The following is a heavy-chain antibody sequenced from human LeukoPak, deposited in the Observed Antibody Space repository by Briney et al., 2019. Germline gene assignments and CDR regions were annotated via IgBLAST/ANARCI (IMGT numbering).Heavy chain of an antibody. Sequence: GGSLRLSCAASGFTFTSYALSWVRQAPGKGLEWVSAISGSGGSTYYADSVKGRFTISRDNSKNTLYLQMNSLRAEDTAVYYCAKNRGYYLPFEYWGQGTLATVSS. CDR1: GFTFTSYA. CDR3: AKNRGYYLPFEY. CDR2: ISGSGGST. V-gene: IGHV3-23*01. D-gene: IGHD3-22*01. J-gene: IGHJ4*02.